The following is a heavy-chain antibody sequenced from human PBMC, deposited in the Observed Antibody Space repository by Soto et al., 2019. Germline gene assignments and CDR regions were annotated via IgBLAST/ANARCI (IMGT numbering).Heavy chain of an antibody. CDR3: ARGGGYCSGGTCYLYGMDV. CDR1: EYTFAGYY. CDR2: INPKSGGT. V-gene: IGHV1-2*04. Sequence: GASVKVSCKSSEYTFAGYYMHWVRQAPGQGLEWMGWINPKSGGTNYAQKFQGWVTMTRDTSIGTAYMELRRLKSDDTAVYYCARGGGYCSGGTCYLYGMDVWGQGTTVTVSS. J-gene: IGHJ6*02. D-gene: IGHD2-15*01.